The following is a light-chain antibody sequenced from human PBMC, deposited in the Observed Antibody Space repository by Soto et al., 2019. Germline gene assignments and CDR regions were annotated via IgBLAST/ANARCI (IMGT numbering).Light chain of an antibody. Sequence: DIALTQSPDSLAVSLGDRATINCKSSQSVFASHNNKNFLAWYQQRPGQPPKLLIYWASTREVGVPDRFSGSGSGTDFTLTISGLQAEDVAVYYCHQYHSAPPAFGQGTKVEIK. CDR2: WAS. V-gene: IGKV4-1*01. J-gene: IGKJ1*01. CDR3: HQYHSAPPA. CDR1: QSVFASHNNKNF.